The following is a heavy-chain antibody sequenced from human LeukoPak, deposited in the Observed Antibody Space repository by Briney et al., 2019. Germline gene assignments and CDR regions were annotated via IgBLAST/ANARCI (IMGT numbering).Heavy chain of an antibody. J-gene: IGHJ3*02. CDR3: ASSITMVRGDDAFDI. Sequence: PETLSLTCTASVGSISSYYWSCIRHPPGEGLECVGYIYYSGSTNYNPSPKSRVTISVDTSMNQLSMKLRSVAAAETAVYYCASSITMVRGDDAFDIWGQGTMVTVSS. V-gene: IGHV4-59*01. CDR1: VGSISSYY. D-gene: IGHD3-10*01. CDR2: IYYSGST.